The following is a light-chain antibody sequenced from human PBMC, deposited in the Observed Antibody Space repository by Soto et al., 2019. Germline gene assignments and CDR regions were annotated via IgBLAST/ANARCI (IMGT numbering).Light chain of an antibody. Sequence: EIVLTQSPGTLSLSPGERATLSCRPSQSVTSRYLAWYQQKPGQAPRLLIFGASIRDTGVPDRFSGSGSGTDFTLTISRLEAEDFAVYYCQQYGSSPGTFGQGTKVDI. CDR2: GAS. CDR1: QSVTSRY. CDR3: QQYGSSPGT. V-gene: IGKV3-20*01. J-gene: IGKJ1*01.